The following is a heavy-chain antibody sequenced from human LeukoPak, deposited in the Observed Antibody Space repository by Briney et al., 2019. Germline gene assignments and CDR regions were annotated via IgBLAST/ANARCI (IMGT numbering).Heavy chain of an antibody. CDR2: IYSSGST. J-gene: IGHJ5*02. CDR3: AREAYYGAGSNWFDP. D-gene: IGHD3-10*01. Sequence: SETLSLTCAVSGASVSGSNYYWGWIRQPPGKGLEWIGNIYSSGSTYYNASLQSRVTISLDTSKNQFSLKLSPVTAADTAVYYCAREAYYGAGSNWFDPWGQGTLVTVSS. V-gene: IGHV4-39*07. CDR1: GASVSGSNYY.